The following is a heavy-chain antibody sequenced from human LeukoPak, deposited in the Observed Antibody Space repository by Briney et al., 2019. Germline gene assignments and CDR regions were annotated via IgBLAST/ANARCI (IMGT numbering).Heavy chain of an antibody. CDR1: GFTFSSYA. D-gene: IGHD1-26*01. CDR3: ATPPSGSYYWDFDY. Sequence: GGSLRLSCAASGFTFSSYAMNWVRQTPEKGLEWVSAISGSGGSTYYADSVKGRYTISRDNSKNTLYLQMNSLRAEDTAVYYCATPPSGSYYWDFDYWGQGTLVTVSS. CDR2: ISGSGGST. V-gene: IGHV3-23*01. J-gene: IGHJ4*02.